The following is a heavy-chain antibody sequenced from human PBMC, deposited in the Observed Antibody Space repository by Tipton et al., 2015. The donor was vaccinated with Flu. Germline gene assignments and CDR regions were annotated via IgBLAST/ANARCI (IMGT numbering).Heavy chain of an antibody. CDR2: IDVTTYGT. CDR1: GFTFSNYA. CDR3: ARDQGFGGGLYYDYYVLDV. Sequence: SLRLSCEVSGFTFSNYAMSWVRQAPGKGLEWVSGIDVTTYGTYYAASVKGRFTISRDNSKNTLYLQMNNLRAEDTAVYYCARDQGFGGGLYYDYYVLDVCGQG. V-gene: IGHV3-23*01. J-gene: IGHJ6*02. D-gene: IGHD3-10*01.